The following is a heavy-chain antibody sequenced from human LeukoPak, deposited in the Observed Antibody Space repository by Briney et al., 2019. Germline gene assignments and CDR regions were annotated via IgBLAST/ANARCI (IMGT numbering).Heavy chain of an antibody. CDR3: ARPRMVRGDPWV. J-gene: IGHJ4*02. CDR1: GGTFSSYA. V-gene: IGHV1-69*01. D-gene: IGHD3-10*01. CDR2: IIPIFGTA. Sequence: ASVKVSCKASGGTFSSYAISWVRQAPGQGLEWMGGIIPIFGTANYAQKFQGRVTITADESTSTAYMELSSLRSEDTAVYYCARPRMVRGDPWVWGQGTLVTVSS.